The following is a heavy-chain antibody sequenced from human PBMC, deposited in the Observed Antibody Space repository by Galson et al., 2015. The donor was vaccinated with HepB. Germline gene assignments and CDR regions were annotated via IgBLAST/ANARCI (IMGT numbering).Heavy chain of an antibody. V-gene: IGHV5-51*01. CDR1: GYKFSMYW. D-gene: IGHD2-15*01. CDR2: IYPSASET. CDR3: ARRQIYGSGLYSMDV. Sequence: QSGAEVKKPGESLKISCEASGYKFSMYWIGWVRQMPGRGLEWMGTIYPSASETRYSPSFQGQVTISADKSINTAYLQWSSLKASDTAIYYCARRQIYGSGLYSMDVWGQGTTVTVSS. J-gene: IGHJ6*02.